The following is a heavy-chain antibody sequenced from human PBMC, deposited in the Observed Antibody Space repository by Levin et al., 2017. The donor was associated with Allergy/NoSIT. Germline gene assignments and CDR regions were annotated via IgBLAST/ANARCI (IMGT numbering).Heavy chain of an antibody. Sequence: SQTLSLTCSVSGGPVNSGSYYWSWIRQPPGKGLEWIGSVYYSGTTNYNPSLKRRASITIDTSKNQFSLTLSSLTAADTAVYYCTRDRGSSGWFESWGQGTLVTVS. V-gene: IGHV4-61*01. D-gene: IGHD3-22*01. CDR2: VYYSGTT. J-gene: IGHJ5*01. CDR1: GGPVNSGSYY. CDR3: TRDRGSSGWFES.